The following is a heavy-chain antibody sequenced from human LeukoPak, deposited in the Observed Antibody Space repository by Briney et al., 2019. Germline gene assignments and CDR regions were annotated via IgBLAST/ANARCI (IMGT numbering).Heavy chain of an antibody. CDR1: GGSISSSSYY. CDR3: ARVSYYDSSY. D-gene: IGHD3-22*01. V-gene: IGHV4-39*07. J-gene: IGHJ4*02. CDR2: IYYSGST. Sequence: SETLSLTCTVSGGSISSSSYYWGWIRQPPGKGLEWIGSIYYSGSTYYNPSLKSRVTISVDTSKNQFSLKLSSVTAADTAVYYCARVSYYDSSYWGQGTLVTVSS.